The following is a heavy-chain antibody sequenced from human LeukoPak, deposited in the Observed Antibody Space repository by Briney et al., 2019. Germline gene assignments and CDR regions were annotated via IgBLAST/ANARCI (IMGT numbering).Heavy chain of an antibody. J-gene: IGHJ6*02. D-gene: IGHD2-15*01. V-gene: IGHV3-53*01. CDR3: ARALRYCSGGSCYPSYYYYYGMDV. CDR2: IYSGGST. CDR1: GFTVSSNY. Sequence: GGSLRLSCAASGFTVSSNYMSWVRQAPGKGLEWVSVIYSGGSTYYADSVKGRFTISRDNSKNTLYLQMNSLRAEDTAVYYCARALRYCSGGSCYPSYYYYYGMDVWGQGTTVTVSS.